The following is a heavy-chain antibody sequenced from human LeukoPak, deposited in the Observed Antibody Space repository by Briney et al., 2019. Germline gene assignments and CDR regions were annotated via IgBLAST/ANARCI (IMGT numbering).Heavy chain of an antibody. CDR3: ARGWDYYDSSGYRED. D-gene: IGHD3-22*01. Sequence: SQTLSLTCAVSGGSISSGGYSWSWIRQPPGKGLEWIGYIYHSGSTNYNPSPKSRVTISVDTSKNQFSLKLSSVTAADTAVYYCARGWDYYDSSGYREDWGQGTLVTVSS. V-gene: IGHV4-30-2*01. J-gene: IGHJ4*02. CDR2: IYHSGST. CDR1: GGSISSGGYS.